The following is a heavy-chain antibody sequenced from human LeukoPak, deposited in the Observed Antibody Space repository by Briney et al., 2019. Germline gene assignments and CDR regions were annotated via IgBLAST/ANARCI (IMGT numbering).Heavy chain of an antibody. D-gene: IGHD3-10*01. CDR1: GFIFSSYW. CDR2: IKEDGSEK. CDR3: ARSVWFGELPY. Sequence: GGSLRLSCAASGFIFSSYWMAWVRQAPGKGLEWVANIKEDGSEKNYVDSVKGRFTISRDNAKSSLYLQMNSLRPEDTAVYYCARSVWFGELPYWGQGTLVTVSS. J-gene: IGHJ4*02. V-gene: IGHV3-7*01.